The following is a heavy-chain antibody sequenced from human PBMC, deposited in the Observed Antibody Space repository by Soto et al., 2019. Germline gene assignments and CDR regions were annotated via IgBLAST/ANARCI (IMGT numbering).Heavy chain of an antibody. V-gene: IGHV3-30*04. D-gene: IGHD3-10*01. J-gene: IGHJ5*02. Sequence: GGSLRLSCAASGFTFSSYAMHWVRQAPGKGLEWVAVISYDGSNKYYADSVKGRFTISRDNSKNTLYLQMNSLRAEDTAVYYCASVVGELYGSGSNWFDPWGQGTLVTVSS. CDR1: GFTFSSYA. CDR3: ASVVGELYGSGSNWFDP. CDR2: ISYDGSNK.